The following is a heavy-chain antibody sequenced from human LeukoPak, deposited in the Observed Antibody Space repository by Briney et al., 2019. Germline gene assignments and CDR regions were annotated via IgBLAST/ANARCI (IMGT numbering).Heavy chain of an antibody. CDR3: ARLSGRAGYCSGGSCYSWFDP. D-gene: IGHD2-15*01. V-gene: IGHV4-59*08. CDR1: GGSISSYF. Sequence: SETLSLTCTVSGGSISSYFWTWIRQPPGKGLEWIGYICYSGSTNYNPSLKSRVTISVDTSKNQFSLNLSSVTAADTAVYYCARLSGRAGYCSGGSCYSWFDPWGQGTLVTVSS. J-gene: IGHJ5*02. CDR2: ICYSGST.